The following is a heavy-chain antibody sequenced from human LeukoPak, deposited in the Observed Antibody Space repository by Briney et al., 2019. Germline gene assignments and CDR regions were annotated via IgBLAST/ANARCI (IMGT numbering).Heavy chain of an antibody. V-gene: IGHV3-48*03. CDR3: AKSPFGSSSTSFDY. CDR2: ITSSDSTT. D-gene: IGHD2-2*01. CDR1: GFTFSSYE. J-gene: IGHJ4*02. Sequence: PGGSLRLSCVASGFTFSSYEMNWVRQAPGKGLEWLSYITSSDSTTHYADSVKGRFTISRDDAQNSLYLQMNSLRAEDTAVYYCAKSPFGSSSTSFDYWGQGTLVTVSS.